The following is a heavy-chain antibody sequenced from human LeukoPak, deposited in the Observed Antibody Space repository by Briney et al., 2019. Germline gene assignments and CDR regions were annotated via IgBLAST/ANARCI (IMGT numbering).Heavy chain of an antibody. D-gene: IGHD3-3*01. CDR3: AREEATYYDFWSGYYGTGLKF. CDR1: GYTFTNYY. J-gene: IGHJ4*02. CDR2: INPSGGST. V-gene: IGHV1-46*01. Sequence: GASVKVSCKASGYTFTNYYMHWVRQAPGQGLEWMGIINPSGGSTSYAQKFQGRVTMTRDTSTSTVYMELSSLRSEDTAVYYCAREEATYYDFWSGYYGTGLKFWGQGTLVTVSS.